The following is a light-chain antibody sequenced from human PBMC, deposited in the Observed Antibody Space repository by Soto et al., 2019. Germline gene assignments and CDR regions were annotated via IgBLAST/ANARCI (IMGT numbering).Light chain of an antibody. CDR2: DAS. CDR1: QSIDTW. V-gene: IGKV1-5*01. Sequence: DIQMTQSPSTLSASIGDRVTITCRASQSIDTWLAWYQQKPGKAPRLLIYDASSLESGVPSRFSGSGSGTEFTLTISSLQPDDFATYFCQQYYSYSEAFGQGTKL. J-gene: IGKJ1*01. CDR3: QQYYSYSEA.